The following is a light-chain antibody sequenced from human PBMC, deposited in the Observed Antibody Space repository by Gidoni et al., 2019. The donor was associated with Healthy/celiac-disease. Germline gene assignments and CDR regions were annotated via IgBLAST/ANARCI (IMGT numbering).Light chain of an antibody. CDR2: WAS. CDR3: QQYYSTPLT. J-gene: IGKJ1*01. V-gene: IGKV4-1*01. CDR1: QSVLYSSNNKNY. Sequence: DLVMTQSPDSLAVSLGERATINCTSCQSVLYSSNNKNYLAWYQQQPGQPPRLLIYWASPRESGVPDRFSGSGSGTDFTLTISSLQAEDVAVYYCQQYYSTPLTFGQXTKVEIK.